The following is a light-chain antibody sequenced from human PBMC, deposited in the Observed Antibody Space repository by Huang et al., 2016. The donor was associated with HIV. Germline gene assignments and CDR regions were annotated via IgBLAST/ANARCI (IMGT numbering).Light chain of an antibody. Sequence: IVLTQSPATLSLAPGERATLSCRASQTIGTSLAWFQQKPGQAPRLLIYAASNRATGIPARFGGRGSGTDFTLTISSLGPEDFAVYYCQQRGDWPLTFGGGTRVEIK. J-gene: IGKJ4*01. CDR3: QQRGDWPLT. CDR1: QTIGTS. CDR2: AAS. V-gene: IGKV3-11*01.